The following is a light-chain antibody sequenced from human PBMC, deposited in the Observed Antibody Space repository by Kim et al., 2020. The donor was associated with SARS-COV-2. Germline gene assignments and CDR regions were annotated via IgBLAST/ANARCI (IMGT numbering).Light chain of an antibody. CDR3: LSYDTTNPLYV. V-gene: IGLV6-57*03. CDR2: EDN. J-gene: IGLJ1*01. Sequence: TVTISCTRSSGSIASSYVQWYQQRPGSAPTSVIYEDNQRPSGVPDRFSGSIDSSSNSASLTISGLQTEDEADYYCLSYDTTNPLYVFGTGTKVTVL. CDR1: SGSIASSY.